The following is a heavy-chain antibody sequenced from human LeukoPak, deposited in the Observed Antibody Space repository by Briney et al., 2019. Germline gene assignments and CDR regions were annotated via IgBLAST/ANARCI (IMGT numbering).Heavy chain of an antibody. CDR1: GYTFTTYD. Sequence: GASVKVSCKASGYTFTTYDINWVRQAPGQGLEWMGWMNPNTGNTGYAQKFQGRVTMTRNTSISTAYMELSSLRSEDTAVYYCARVWCSSTSCFTGWYDPWGQGTLVTVSS. D-gene: IGHD2-2*01. CDR2: MNPNTGNT. V-gene: IGHV1-8*01. J-gene: IGHJ5*02. CDR3: ARVWCSSTSCFTGWYDP.